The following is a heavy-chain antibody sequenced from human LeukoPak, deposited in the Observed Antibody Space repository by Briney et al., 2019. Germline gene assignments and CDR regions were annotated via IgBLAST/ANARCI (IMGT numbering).Heavy chain of an antibody. J-gene: IGHJ6*03. D-gene: IGHD4-23*01. V-gene: IGHV4-34*01. Sequence: SETLSLTCAVYGGSFSGYSWTWIRQPPGRGLEWIGEINHSGTTNYNPSLKSRVTKSVDTSKNQFSLKLNSVTSADTAVYYCATRPTPPYYYYYMDVWGKGTTVTVSS. CDR1: GGSFSGYS. CDR2: INHSGTT. CDR3: ATRPTPPYYYYYMDV.